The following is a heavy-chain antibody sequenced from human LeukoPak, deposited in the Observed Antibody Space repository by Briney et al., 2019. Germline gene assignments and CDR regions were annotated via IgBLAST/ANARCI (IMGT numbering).Heavy chain of an antibody. CDR1: GDSVSSNSAA. J-gene: IGHJ5*02. Sequence: SQTLSLTCAISGDSVSSNSAAWNWIRQSPSRGLEWLGRTYYRSKWYNDYAVSVKSRITINPDTSKNQFSLQLNSVTPEDTAVYYCAREGGQWELLQSIWFDPWGQGTLVTVSS. V-gene: IGHV6-1*01. CDR3: AREGGQWELLQSIWFDP. CDR2: TYYRSKWYN. D-gene: IGHD1-26*01.